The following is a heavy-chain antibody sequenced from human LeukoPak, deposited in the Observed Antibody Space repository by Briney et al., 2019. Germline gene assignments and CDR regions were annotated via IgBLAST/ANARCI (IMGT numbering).Heavy chain of an antibody. V-gene: IGHV1-24*01. J-gene: IGHJ6*02. CDR1: GYTLTQLS. Sequence: ASENVPRKVSGYTLTQLSMHGVRQAPAKGREWMGGFDPEDGQTIYAQKFQGRVHMTEDTSTDTAYMELSSMRSEDPAVYYCAAPSGSVYYDARGPNYYYGMGVWGQGTTVTVSS. D-gene: IGHD3-22*01. CDR3: AAPSGSVYYDARGPNYYYGMGV. CDR2: FDPEDGQT.